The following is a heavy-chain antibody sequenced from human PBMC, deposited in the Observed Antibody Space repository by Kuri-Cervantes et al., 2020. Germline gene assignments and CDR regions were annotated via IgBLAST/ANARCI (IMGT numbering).Heavy chain of an antibody. Sequence: ETLSLTCTVSGGSVSSGGYLWSWIRQPPGKGLEWVSGISARGSSTYYADSVKGRFTISRDDSKNTLYLQMTSLTAEDTAIYYCAKAVKQWPDSYLDYWGQGTLVTVSS. CDR3: AKAVKQWPDSYLDY. J-gene: IGHJ4*02. V-gene: IGHV3-23*01. CDR2: ISARGSST. CDR1: GGSVSSGG. D-gene: IGHD6-19*01.